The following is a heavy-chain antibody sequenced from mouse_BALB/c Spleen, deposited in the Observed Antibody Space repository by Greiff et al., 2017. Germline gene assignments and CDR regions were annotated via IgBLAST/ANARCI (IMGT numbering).Heavy chain of an antibody. D-gene: IGHD2-10*02. V-gene: IGHV1-80*01. CDR1: GYAFSSYW. CDR2: IYPGDGDT. J-gene: IGHJ1*01. Sequence: QVQLQQSGAELVRPGSSVKISCKASGYAFSSYWMNWVKQRPGQGLEWIGQIYPGDGDTNYNGKFKGKATLTADKSSSTAYMQLSSLTSEDSAVYFCARSRYGNYVRYFDVWGAGTTVTVSS. CDR3: ARSRYGNYVRYFDV.